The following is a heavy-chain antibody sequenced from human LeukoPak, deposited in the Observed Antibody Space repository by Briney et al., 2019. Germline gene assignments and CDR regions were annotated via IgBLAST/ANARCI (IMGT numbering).Heavy chain of an antibody. CDR3: ARRLGYYYDSSGYYY. CDR2: INHSGRT. Sequence: SETLSLTCAVYGGSFSGYYWSWIRQSPGKGLEWIGEINHSGRTNYNPSLKSRVTISVDTSKNQFSLKLSSVTAADTAVYYCARRLGYYYDSSGYYYWGQGTLVTVSS. D-gene: IGHD3-22*01. J-gene: IGHJ4*02. V-gene: IGHV4-34*01. CDR1: GGSFSGYY.